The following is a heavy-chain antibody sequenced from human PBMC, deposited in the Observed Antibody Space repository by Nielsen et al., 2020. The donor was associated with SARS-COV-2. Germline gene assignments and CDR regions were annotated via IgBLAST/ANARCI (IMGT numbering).Heavy chain of an antibody. CDR2: IRSKAYGGTT. J-gene: IGHJ4*02. Sequence: GESLKISCAASGFNVTKKYMNWVRQAPGKGLEWVGFIRSKAYGGTTEYAASVKGRFTISRDDSKSIAYLQMNSLKTEDTAVYYCTRDDFWSGYYSYWGQGTLVTVSS. CDR3: TRDDFWSGYYSY. CDR1: GFNVTKKY. D-gene: IGHD3-3*01. V-gene: IGHV3-49*02.